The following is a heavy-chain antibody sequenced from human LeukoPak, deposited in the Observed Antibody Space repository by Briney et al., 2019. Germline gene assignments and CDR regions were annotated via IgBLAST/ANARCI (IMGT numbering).Heavy chain of an antibody. CDR1: GGSISNSDSY. CDR2: IYDTGIT. V-gene: IGHV4-39*01. J-gene: IGHJ5*02. Sequence: PSETLSLTCTVAGGSISNSDSYWGWIRQPPGKGLEWLGSIYDTGITYYNPSLKSRVTISLVRSKNQFSLKLGPVTAADTAVYYCARKKRITIFGMVITPFDPWGQGILDTVSS. CDR3: ARKKRITIFGMVITPFDP. D-gene: IGHD3-3*01.